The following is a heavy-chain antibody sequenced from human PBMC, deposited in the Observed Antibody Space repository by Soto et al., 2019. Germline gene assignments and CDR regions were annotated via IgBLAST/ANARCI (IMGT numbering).Heavy chain of an antibody. CDR3: ARGPGGSYGDYYYYGMDV. CDR1: GGSFSGYY. J-gene: IGHJ6*02. CDR2: INHSGST. D-gene: IGHD5-18*01. Sequence: PSETLSLTCAVYGGSFSGYYWSWIRQPPGKGLEWIGEINHSGSTNYNPSLKSRVTISVDTSKNQFSLKLSSVTAADTAVYYCARGPGGSYGDYYYYGMDVWGQGTTVTVS. V-gene: IGHV4-34*01.